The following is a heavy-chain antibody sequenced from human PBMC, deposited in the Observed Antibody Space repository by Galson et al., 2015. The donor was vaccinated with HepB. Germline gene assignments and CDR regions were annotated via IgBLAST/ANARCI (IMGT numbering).Heavy chain of an antibody. CDR2: ISAYNGNT. D-gene: IGHD6-13*01. CDR1: GYTFTSYG. Sequence: SVKVSCKASGYTFTSYGISWVRQAPGQGLEWMGWISAYNGNTNYAQKLQGRVTMTTDTSTSTAYMELRSLRSDDTAVYYCARDGPYSSSWTWAFDIWGQGTMVTVSS. J-gene: IGHJ3*02. V-gene: IGHV1-18*04. CDR3: ARDGPYSSSWTWAFDI.